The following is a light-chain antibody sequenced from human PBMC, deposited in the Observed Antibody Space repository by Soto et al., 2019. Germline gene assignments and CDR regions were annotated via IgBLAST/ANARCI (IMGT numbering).Light chain of an antibody. CDR2: SNN. V-gene: IGLV1-47*02. CDR1: SSNIGSNY. CDR3: AAWDDSLSGHVV. J-gene: IGLJ2*01. Sequence: QSVLTQPPSASGTPGQRVTISCSGSSSNIGSNYVYWYQQLPGTAPKLLIYSNNQRPSGVPDRFSGSKSGTSASLAISGLRSEVEADYYCAAWDDSLSGHVVFGGGTKLTVL.